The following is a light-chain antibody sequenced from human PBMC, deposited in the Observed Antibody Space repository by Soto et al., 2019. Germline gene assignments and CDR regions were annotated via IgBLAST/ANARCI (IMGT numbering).Light chain of an antibody. CDR3: ASWDDALHGVI. J-gene: IGLJ2*01. CDR2: TNN. V-gene: IGLV1-44*01. CDR1: NSNIGVNT. Sequence: QSVLTQPPSASGAPGQGVTISCSGSNSNIGVNTVNWYRQLPGAAPTLLIHTNNQRPSGVPDRISASKSGASASLAISGLQPADEADYHCASWDDALHGVIFGGGTKLNVL.